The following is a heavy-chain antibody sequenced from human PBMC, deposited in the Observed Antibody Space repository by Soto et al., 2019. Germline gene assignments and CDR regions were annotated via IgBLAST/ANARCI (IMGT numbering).Heavy chain of an antibody. Sequence: QVQLVESGGGVVQRGRSLRLSCAASGFTFSSYAMHWVRQAPGKGLEWVAVISYDGSNKYYADSVKGRFTISRDNSKNTLYLQMNSLRAEDTAVYYCARAMVRGVLFGMDVWGQGTTVTVSS. D-gene: IGHD3-10*01. CDR1: GFTFSSYA. J-gene: IGHJ6*01. CDR2: ISYDGSNK. CDR3: ARAMVRGVLFGMDV. V-gene: IGHV3-30-3*01.